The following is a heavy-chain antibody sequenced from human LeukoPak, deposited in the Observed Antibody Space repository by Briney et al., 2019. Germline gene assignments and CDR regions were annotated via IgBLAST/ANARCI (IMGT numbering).Heavy chain of an antibody. Sequence: GGSLRLSCAASGLAFNSYGMSWVRQAPGKGLEWVSAISDSAVNTYYAASVKGRFTISRDNYKNTLYLQMNSLRAEDTAVYYCAKDSSSFSPRYNWFDPWGQGTLVTVSS. CDR2: ISDSAVNT. CDR1: GLAFNSYG. CDR3: AKDSSSFSPRYNWFDP. J-gene: IGHJ5*02. D-gene: IGHD6-6*01. V-gene: IGHV3-23*01.